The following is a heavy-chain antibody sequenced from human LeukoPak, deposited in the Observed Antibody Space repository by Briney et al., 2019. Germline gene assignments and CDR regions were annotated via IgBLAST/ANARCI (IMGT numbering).Heavy chain of an antibody. CDR2: INPNGGGT. Sequence: ASVKVSCKASGYTFTDYYMHWVRQAPGQGLEWMGRINPNGGGTNYAQKFRGRVTMTRDTSISTAYMELSRLRSDDTALYYCARDDCSGGSCYLNFDYWGQGTLVTVSS. CDR3: ARDDCSGGSCYLNFDY. D-gene: IGHD2-15*01. CDR1: GYTFTDYY. J-gene: IGHJ4*02. V-gene: IGHV1-2*06.